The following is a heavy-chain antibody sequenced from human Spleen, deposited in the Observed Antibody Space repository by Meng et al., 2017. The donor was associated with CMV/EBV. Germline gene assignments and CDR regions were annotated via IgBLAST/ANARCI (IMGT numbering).Heavy chain of an antibody. CDR3: ARESKYCSSTTCYYWFDP. CDR1: TFIDYG. J-gene: IGHJ5*02. CDR2: ISTYNGHT. V-gene: IGHV1-18*01. D-gene: IGHD2-2*01. Sequence: TFIDYGVSWVRQAPGQGLEWLGWISTYNGHTNYAQKIQGRVTMTTDTSTSTVYMELRSLTSDDTAVFFYARESKYCSSTTCYYWFDPWGQGTLVTVSS.